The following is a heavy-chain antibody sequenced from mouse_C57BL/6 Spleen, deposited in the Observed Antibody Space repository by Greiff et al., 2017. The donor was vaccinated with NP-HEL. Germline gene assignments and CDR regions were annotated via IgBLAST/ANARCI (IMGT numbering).Heavy chain of an antibody. V-gene: IGHV5-4*01. CDR1: GFTFSSYA. CDR3: ARGGTTVASPFAY. J-gene: IGHJ3*01. Sequence: EVHLVESGGGLVKPGGSLKLSCAASGFTFSSYAMSWVRQTPEKRLEWVATISDGGSYTYYPDNVKGRFTISRDNAKNNLYLQMSHLKSEDTAMYYCARGGTTVASPFAYWGQGTLVTVSA. CDR2: ISDGGSYT. D-gene: IGHD1-1*01.